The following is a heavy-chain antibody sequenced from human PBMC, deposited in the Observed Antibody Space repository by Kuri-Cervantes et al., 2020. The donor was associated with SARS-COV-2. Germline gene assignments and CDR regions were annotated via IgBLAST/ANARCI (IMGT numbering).Heavy chain of an antibody. V-gene: IGHV3-23*01. D-gene: IGHD5-24*01. Sequence: GVSLRLSCAASGFTFSNYAMTWVRQAPGKGLEWVSTISGSDDVTHLADSVKGRFTVSRDNSRNTLYLEMSSLRVEDTAVYYCAKRDAYSQGSYFDYWGHGTLVTVSS. CDR1: GFTFSNYA. CDR2: ISGSDDVT. J-gene: IGHJ4*01. CDR3: AKRDAYSQGSYFDY.